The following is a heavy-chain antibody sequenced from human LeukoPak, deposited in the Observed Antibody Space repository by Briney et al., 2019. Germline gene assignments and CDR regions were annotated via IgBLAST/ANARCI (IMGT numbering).Heavy chain of an antibody. D-gene: IGHD6-13*01. CDR1: GFTVSSNY. CDR2: IYSGGST. V-gene: IGHV3-66*01. J-gene: IGHJ4*02. Sequence: PGGSLRLSCAASGFTVSSNYMNWVRQAPGKGLEWVSVIYSGGSTYYADSVKGRFIISRDNSRNTLYLQMNSVRAEDTAVYYCARDSSSYYYFDYWGQGTLVTVSS. CDR3: ARDSSSYYYFDY.